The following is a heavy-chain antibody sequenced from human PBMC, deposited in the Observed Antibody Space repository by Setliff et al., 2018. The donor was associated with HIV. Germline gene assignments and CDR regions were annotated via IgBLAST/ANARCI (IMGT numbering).Heavy chain of an antibody. Sequence: GASVKVSCKASGYTFTSYAMHWVRQAPGQRLEWMGWINAGNGNTKYSQKFQGRVTITRDTSASTAYMELSSLRSEDTAVYYCASRVYYYDSSGYLREEGFDPWGQGTLVT. CDR3: ASRVYYYDSSGYLREEGFDP. CDR2: INAGNGNT. V-gene: IGHV1-3*01. J-gene: IGHJ5*02. D-gene: IGHD3-22*01. CDR1: GYTFTSYA.